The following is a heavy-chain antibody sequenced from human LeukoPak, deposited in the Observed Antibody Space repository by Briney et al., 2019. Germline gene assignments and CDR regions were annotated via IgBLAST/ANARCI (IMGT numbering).Heavy chain of an antibody. CDR2: INHSGST. CDR3: AREVSTLYYDSSGYFDY. V-gene: IGHV4-34*01. J-gene: IGHJ4*02. Sequence: PSETLFLTCAVYGGSFSGYYRSWIRQPPGKGLEWIGEINHSGSTNYNPSLKSRVTISVDTSKNQFSLKLSSVTAADTAVYYCAREVSTLYYDSSGYFDYWGQGTLVTVSS. CDR1: GGSFSGYY. D-gene: IGHD3-22*01.